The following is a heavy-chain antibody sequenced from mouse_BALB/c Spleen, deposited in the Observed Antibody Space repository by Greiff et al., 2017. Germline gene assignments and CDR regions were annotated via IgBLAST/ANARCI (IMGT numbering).Heavy chain of an antibody. D-gene: IGHD2-10*02. CDR2: ISSGGSYT. CDR3: ARQQYRYGNYFDY. Sequence: EVKLVESGGDLVKPGGSLKLSCAASGFTFSSYGMSWVRQTPDKRLEWVATISSGGSYTYYPDSVKGRFTISRDNAKNTLYLQMSSLKSEDTAMYYCARQQYRYGNYFDYWGQGTTLTVSS. V-gene: IGHV5-6*01. CDR1: GFTFSSYG. J-gene: IGHJ2*01.